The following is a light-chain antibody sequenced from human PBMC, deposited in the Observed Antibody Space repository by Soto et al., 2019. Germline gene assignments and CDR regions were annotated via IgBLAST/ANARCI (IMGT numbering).Light chain of an antibody. CDR1: QSLSSY. Sequence: EIVLTQSPATVSLSPGERATLSCWASQSLSSYLAWYQQKPGQAPRLLIYDASNRANGIPARFTGSGSGTDFTLTISSLEPEDFAVYFCQQRAGWPPTFXGGTTVDIK. CDR3: QQRAGWPPT. CDR2: DAS. J-gene: IGKJ4*01. V-gene: IGKV3-11*01.